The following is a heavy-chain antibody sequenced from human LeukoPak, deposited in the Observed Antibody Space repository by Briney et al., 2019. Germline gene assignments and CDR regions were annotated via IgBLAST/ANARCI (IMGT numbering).Heavy chain of an antibody. CDR2: IFYSGNT. CDR1: GGSISGSSYY. D-gene: IGHD3-10*01. V-gene: IGHV4-39*01. J-gene: IGHJ4*02. Sequence: SETLSLTCTVSGGSISGSSYYWGWIRQPPGKGLEWIVSIFYSGNTFYNPSLKSRVTISVDTSKNQCSLNLTSVSAADTAVFYGARQGSYSYGSGTYYNGHIDYWAQGILVTVSS. CDR3: ARQGSYSYGSGTYYNGHIDY.